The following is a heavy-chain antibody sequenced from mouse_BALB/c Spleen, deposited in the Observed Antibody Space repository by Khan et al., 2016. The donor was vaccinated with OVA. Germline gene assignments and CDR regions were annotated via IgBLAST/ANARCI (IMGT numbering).Heavy chain of an antibody. CDR1: GFSLTSYA. J-gene: IGHJ2*01. CDR2: IWAGGST. CDR3: ARNREPDYFDY. Sequence: VKLLESGPGLVAPSQSLSITCTVTGFSLTSYAIHWIRQPPGKGLEWLGVIWAGGSTTYNSALMSRLSISKDNSKSQVFLKMNSLQTHDTAIYYCARNREPDYFDYWGQGTTLTVSS. V-gene: IGHV2-9*02.